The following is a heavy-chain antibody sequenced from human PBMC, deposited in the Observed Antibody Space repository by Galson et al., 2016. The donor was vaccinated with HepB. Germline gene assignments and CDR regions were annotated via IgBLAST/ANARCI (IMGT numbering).Heavy chain of an antibody. CDR1: GFTFSSFA. J-gene: IGHJ5*02. D-gene: IGHD6-19*01. V-gene: IGHV3-64D*08. Sequence: SLRLSCAVSGFTFSSFAMHWVRQSPGRGLEYVSGIDNNGGTAYYADSVRGRFTISSDKSRNPLYLQMGSLRADDTAVYYCMKGSFSSGWSNWFDPWGQGTLVTVSS. CDR2: IDNNGGTA. CDR3: MKGSFSSGWSNWFDP.